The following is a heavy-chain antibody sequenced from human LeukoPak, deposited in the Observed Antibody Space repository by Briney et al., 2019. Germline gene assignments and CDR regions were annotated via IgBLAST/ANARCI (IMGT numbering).Heavy chain of an antibody. J-gene: IGHJ3*02. CDR3: AREVVPDGRPGRNDAFDI. CDR2: INPSGGRT. CDR1: GYTFTTYY. Sequence: ASENVSCKATGYTFTTYYINWVRQAPGQGLEWTGTINPSGGRTGYEQKYLGRVAMPRDTSTRTVYMELSSLRSEDTAVYYCAREVVPDGRPGRNDAFDIWGQGRMVTVSS. D-gene: IGHD2-2*01. V-gene: IGHV1-46*01.